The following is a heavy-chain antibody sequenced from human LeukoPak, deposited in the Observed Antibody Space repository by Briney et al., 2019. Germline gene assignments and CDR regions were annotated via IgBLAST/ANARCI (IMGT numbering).Heavy chain of an antibody. D-gene: IGHD1-26*01. CDR1: GFTFSDYY. Sequence: GGSLRLSCAASGFTFSDYYMSWVRQAPGKGLEWVSAISGSGGSTYYADSVKGRFTISRDNSKNTLYLQMNSLRAEDTAVYYCAKGSYGSYFVDWGQGTLVTVSS. CDR3: AKGSYGSYFVD. V-gene: IGHV3-23*01. CDR2: ISGSGGST. J-gene: IGHJ4*02.